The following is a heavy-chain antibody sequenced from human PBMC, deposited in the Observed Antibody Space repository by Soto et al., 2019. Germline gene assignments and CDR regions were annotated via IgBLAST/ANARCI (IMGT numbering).Heavy chain of an antibody. J-gene: IGHJ5*02. V-gene: IGHV4-59*01. CDR1: GGSISSYY. Sequence: QVQLRESGPGLVKPSETLSLTCTVSGGSISSYYCSWIRQPPGKGLEWIGYSYYSGSTNYNPSRESRVTISVDTSKNQFSLKLSSVTAADTAVYYCARDEATSWFDPWGQGTLVTVS. CDR3: ARDEATSWFDP. CDR2: SYYSGST. D-gene: IGHD5-12*01.